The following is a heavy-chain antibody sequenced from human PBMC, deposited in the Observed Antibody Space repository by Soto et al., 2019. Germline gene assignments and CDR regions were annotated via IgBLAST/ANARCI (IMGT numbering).Heavy chain of an antibody. CDR3: ARVVYDQWLVSRWFDP. CDR2: ISAYNGNT. Sequence: ASVKVSCKASGYTFTSYGISWVRQAPGQGLEWMGWISAYNGNTNYAQKLQGRVTMTTDTSTSTAYMELRSLRSDDTAVYYCARVVYDQWLVSRWFDPWGQGTLVTVS. D-gene: IGHD6-19*01. V-gene: IGHV1-18*01. J-gene: IGHJ5*02. CDR1: GYTFTSYG.